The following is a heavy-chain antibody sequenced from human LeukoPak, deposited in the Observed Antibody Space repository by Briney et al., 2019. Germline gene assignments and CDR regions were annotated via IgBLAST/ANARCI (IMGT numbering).Heavy chain of an antibody. CDR2: ISLDGNNE. Sequence: GRSLRLSCAASGFTFRNYYMHWVRQAPGKGLEWVAVISLDGNNEYYADSVKGRFSLSRDNSMNTLYLQLNSLGTEDTAMYYCVRDLSGHWTYDYWGQGTLVTVSS. CDR1: GFTFRNYY. V-gene: IGHV3-30-3*01. J-gene: IGHJ4*01. CDR3: VRDLSGHWTYDY. D-gene: IGHD1-1*01.